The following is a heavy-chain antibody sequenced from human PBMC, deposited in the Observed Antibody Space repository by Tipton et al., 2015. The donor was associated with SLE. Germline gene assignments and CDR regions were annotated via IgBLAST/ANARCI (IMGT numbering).Heavy chain of an antibody. CDR1: GFTFSTNA. CDR3: ASWGDNYGSAY. Sequence: SLRLSCAASGFTFSTNAMSWVRQAPGKGLEWVSLLYTGGRTNYADSVQGRFTISRDNSKSMLFLQMNSLRVEDMAVYYCASWGDNYGSAYWGQGTQVTVSS. D-gene: IGHD5-18*01. V-gene: IGHV3-66*02. J-gene: IGHJ4*02. CDR2: LYTGGRT.